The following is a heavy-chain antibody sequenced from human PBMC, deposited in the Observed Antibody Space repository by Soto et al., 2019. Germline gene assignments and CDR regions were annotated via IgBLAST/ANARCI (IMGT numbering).Heavy chain of an antibody. CDR3: ARRVYSVSEPPKRNWFDP. J-gene: IGHJ5*02. CDR1: GDSIRSRGYY. D-gene: IGHD2-21*01. CDR2: IYYSGSA. V-gene: IGHV4-39*01. Sequence: PSETRSLTSSVSGDSIRSRGYYWGWIRQPPGKGLEWIVSIYYSGSAYYNPSLKSRVTISVDTSKNQFSLNLNSVTAADTAVYFCARRVYSVSEPPKRNWFDPWGQGTLVTVSS.